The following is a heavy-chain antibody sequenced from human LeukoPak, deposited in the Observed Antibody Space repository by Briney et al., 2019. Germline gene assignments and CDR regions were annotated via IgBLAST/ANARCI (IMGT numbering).Heavy chain of an antibody. CDR1: GFTFSTYP. J-gene: IGHJ3*02. CDR2: ISSGGTDT. V-gene: IGHV3-23*01. CDR3: VKDSVRGYSGYGNDGFEI. Sequence: GGSLILSCAASGFTFSTYPISWVRQAPGKGLEWVSAISSGGTDTYYADSVKGRFTISRDNSKNTLYLQMNSLRAEDTAVYYCVKDSVRGYSGYGNDGFEIWGQGTMVTVSS. D-gene: IGHD5-12*01.